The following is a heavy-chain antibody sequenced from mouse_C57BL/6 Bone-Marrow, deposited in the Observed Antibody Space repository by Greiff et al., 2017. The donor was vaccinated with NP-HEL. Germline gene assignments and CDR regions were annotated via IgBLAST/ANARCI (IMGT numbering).Heavy chain of an antibody. CDR3: SRFPPYYYGSSYDY. V-gene: IGHV1-76*01. D-gene: IGHD1-1*01. CDR1: GYTFTDYY. J-gene: IGHJ2*01. Sequence: QVQLQQSGAELVRPGASVKLSCKASGYTFTDYYINWVKQRPGQGLEWIARIYPGSGNTSYNEKFKGKATLTAEKSSSTAYMQLSSLTSEDSAVYFCSRFPPYYYGSSYDYWGQGTTLTVSS. CDR2: IYPGSGNT.